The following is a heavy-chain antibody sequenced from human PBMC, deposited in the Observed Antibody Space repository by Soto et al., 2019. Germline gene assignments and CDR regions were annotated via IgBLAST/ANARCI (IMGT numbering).Heavy chain of an antibody. CDR3: ASGGYYYGSGSYYTPYYGMDV. V-gene: IGHV1-69*01. J-gene: IGHJ6*02. Sequence: QVQLVQSGAEVKKPGSSVKVSCKASGGTFSSYAISWVRQAPGQGLEWMGGIIPIFGTANDAQKFQGRVTITADESTSTAYMELSSLRSEDTAVYYCASGGYYYGSGSYYTPYYGMDVWGQGTTVTVSS. D-gene: IGHD3-10*01. CDR1: GGTFSSYA. CDR2: IIPIFGTA.